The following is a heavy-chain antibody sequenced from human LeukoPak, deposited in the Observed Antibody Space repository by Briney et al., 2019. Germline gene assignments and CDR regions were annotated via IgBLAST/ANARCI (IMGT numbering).Heavy chain of an antibody. V-gene: IGHV3-66*01. Sequence: GGCLRLSCAASGLTISNNFMGCVRQALEKGLECVSLIYSGGSTYSADSVKGRFTISRDNSKTTLHLQMHSLRAEDTAVYYCARDTDYYGSGRHGYFDHWGQGTLVTVSS. J-gene: IGHJ1*01. CDR2: IYSGGST. D-gene: IGHD3-10*01. CDR1: GLTISNNF. CDR3: ARDTDYYGSGRHGYFDH.